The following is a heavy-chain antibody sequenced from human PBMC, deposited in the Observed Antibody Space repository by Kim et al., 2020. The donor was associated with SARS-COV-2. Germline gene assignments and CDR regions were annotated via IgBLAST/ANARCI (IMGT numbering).Heavy chain of an antibody. D-gene: IGHD3-10*01. V-gene: IGHV4-31*03. Sequence: SETLSLTCTVSGGSISSGGYYWSWIRQHPGKGLEWIGYIYYSGSTYYNPSLKSRVTISLDTSKNQFSLKLSSVTAADTAVYYCASDRNYGSGSYHYFDYWGQGTQVTVSS. CDR1: GGSISSGGYY. J-gene: IGHJ4*02. CDR3: ASDRNYGSGSYHYFDY. CDR2: IYYSGST.